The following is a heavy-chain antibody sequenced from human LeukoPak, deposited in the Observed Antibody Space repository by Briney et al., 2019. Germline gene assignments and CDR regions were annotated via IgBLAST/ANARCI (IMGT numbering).Heavy chain of an antibody. J-gene: IGHJ3*02. V-gene: IGHV3-11*01. CDR3: ARALNDAFDI. CDR2: ITSSGSSV. Sequence: GGSLRLSCAASGFTFSDYYMGWIRQAPGKGPEWISYITSSGSSVYYPDSVKGRFTISRDNAKNSLFLQINSLRAKDTAMFYCARALNDAFDIWGQGTMVTVSS. CDR1: GFTFSDYY.